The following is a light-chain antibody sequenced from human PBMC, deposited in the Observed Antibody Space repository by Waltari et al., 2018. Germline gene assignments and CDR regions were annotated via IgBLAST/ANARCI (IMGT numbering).Light chain of an antibody. V-gene: IGKV2-30*02. CDR1: QSLVHSDGNIY. J-gene: IGKJ2*01. Sequence: DVVMTQSPLSLPVTLGQPASISCRSSQSLVHSDGNIYLNWFQQRPGQSPRRLSYKISNRDSGVPDRFSGTWLGTDFTLKISRVEAEDVAVYYCMQGTHWPYTFGQGTKLEIK. CDR3: MQGTHWPYT. CDR2: KIS.